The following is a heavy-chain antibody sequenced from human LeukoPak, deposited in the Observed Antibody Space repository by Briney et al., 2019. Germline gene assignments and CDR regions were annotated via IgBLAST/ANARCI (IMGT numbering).Heavy chain of an antibody. J-gene: IGHJ4*02. CDR2: IKSKTDGGTT. CDR3: TTGGVVVVVAATLADY. D-gene: IGHD2-15*01. V-gene: IGHV3-15*01. Sequence: GGSLRLSCAASGFTFSSYAMHWVRQAPGKGLEWVGRIKSKTDGGTTDYAAPVKGRFTISRDDSKNTLYLQMNSLKTEDTAVYYCTTGGVVVVVAATLADYWGQGTMVTVSS. CDR1: GFTFSSYA.